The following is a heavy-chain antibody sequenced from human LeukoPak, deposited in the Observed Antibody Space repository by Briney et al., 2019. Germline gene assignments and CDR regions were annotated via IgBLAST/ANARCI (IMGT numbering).Heavy chain of an antibody. CDR2: IDYSGST. J-gene: IGHJ6*02. Sequence: SETLSLTCTVSGGSIKSYYWTWIRQPPGKGLEWIGYIDYSGSTNYNPSLKSRVTISVDTSKNQFSLYLTSVTAADTAVYYCAGVHEGSGSYGPYYYYYGMDVWGQGTTVTVSS. CDR3: AGVHEGSGSYGPYYYYYGMDV. V-gene: IGHV4-59*01. D-gene: IGHD3-10*01. CDR1: GGSIKSYY.